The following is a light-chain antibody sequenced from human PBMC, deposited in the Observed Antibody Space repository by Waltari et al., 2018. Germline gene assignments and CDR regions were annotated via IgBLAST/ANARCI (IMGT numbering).Light chain of an antibody. Sequence: EIVLTQSPGTLSLSPGQRATLFCRASQSVGRTLAWYQQKPGQAPRLLIYDASTRATGIPARFSATGSGTDFSLTISRLEPEDFAVYYCQKYGRLPATFGRGTTVEIK. CDR2: DAS. CDR1: QSVGRT. CDR3: QKYGRLPAT. V-gene: IGKV3-20*01. J-gene: IGKJ1*01.